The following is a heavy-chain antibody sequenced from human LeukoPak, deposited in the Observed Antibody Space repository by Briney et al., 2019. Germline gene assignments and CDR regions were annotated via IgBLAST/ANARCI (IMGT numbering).Heavy chain of an antibody. Sequence: RGSLRLSCAASGFTLSTYSMNWVRQAPGKGLEWLSYISSSGTTTNYADSVEGRFTISRDNAKNSLYLQMNSLRAEDTAVYYCARGKAGMAYFDCWGQGTLVTVSS. V-gene: IGHV3-48*01. J-gene: IGHJ4*02. CDR1: GFTLSTYS. CDR3: ARGKAGMAYFDC. CDR2: ISSSGTTT. D-gene: IGHD5-18*01.